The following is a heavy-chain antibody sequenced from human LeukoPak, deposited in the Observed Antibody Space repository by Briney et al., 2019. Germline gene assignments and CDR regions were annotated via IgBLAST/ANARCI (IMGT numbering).Heavy chain of an antibody. J-gene: IGHJ6*02. D-gene: IGHD2-15*01. CDR2: ISDSGNT. CDR1: GGSISNRSYY. Sequence: PSETLSLTCTVSGGSISNRSYYWGWIRQPPGKGLEWIGKISDSGNTYYSPSLRSRVTISIDTSKNQFSLKLSSVTATDTAVYYCARGARYCSGGSCYPPDYGMDVWGQGTTVTVSS. CDR3: ARGARYCSGGSCYPPDYGMDV. V-gene: IGHV4-39*01.